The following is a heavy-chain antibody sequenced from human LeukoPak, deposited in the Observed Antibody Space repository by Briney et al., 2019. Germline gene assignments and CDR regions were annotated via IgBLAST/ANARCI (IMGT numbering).Heavy chain of an antibody. CDR3: ARVEVGGYVSGY. CDR2: INPSGGST. V-gene: IGHV1-46*01. D-gene: IGHD1-26*01. J-gene: IGHJ4*02. Sequence: ASVKVSCKASGYTFTSYYMHWLRQAPGQGLEWMGIINPSGGSTSYAQKFQGRVTMTRDTSTSTVYMELSSLRSEDTAVYYCARVEVGGYVSGYWGQGTLVTVSS. CDR1: GYTFTSYY.